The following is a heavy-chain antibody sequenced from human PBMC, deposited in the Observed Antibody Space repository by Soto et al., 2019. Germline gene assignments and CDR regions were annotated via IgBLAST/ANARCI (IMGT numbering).Heavy chain of an antibody. V-gene: IGHV1-69*01. J-gene: IGHJ6*02. CDR3: ARSQGSSTSLELDYYYYYGMDV. CDR2: IIPISGTA. Sequence: QVQLVQSGAEVKKPGSSVKVSCKASGGTFSSYAISWVRQAPGQGLEWMGGIIPISGTANYAQKFQGRVTITADESTSTAYMEMSSLRSEDTAVYYCARSQGSSTSLELDYYYYYGMDVWGQGTTVTVSS. D-gene: IGHD2-2*01. CDR1: GGTFSSYA.